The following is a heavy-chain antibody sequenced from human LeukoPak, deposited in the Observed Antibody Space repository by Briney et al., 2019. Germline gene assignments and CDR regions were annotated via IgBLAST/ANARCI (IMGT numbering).Heavy chain of an antibody. J-gene: IGHJ5*02. CDR3: AKDQVYSYGWEARDNWFDP. Sequence: GGSLRLSCTTSGFTFSSYAMSWVRQAPGKGLEWVSAITHSGGSTYYAASVKGRFTISKDNSKNTLYLQMNSLRAEDTAVYYCAKDQVYSYGWEARDNWFDPWGQGTLVTVSS. CDR2: ITHSGGST. CDR1: GFTFSSYA. V-gene: IGHV3-23*01. D-gene: IGHD5-18*01.